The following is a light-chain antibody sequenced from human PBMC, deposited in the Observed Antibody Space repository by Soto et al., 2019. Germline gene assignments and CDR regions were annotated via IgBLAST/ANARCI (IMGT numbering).Light chain of an antibody. V-gene: IGKV3-20*01. J-gene: IGKJ1*01. CDR1: QSVSNNY. Sequence: EIVLTQSPGTLSLSPGERATLSCRASQSVSNNYLAWYQQKPGQAPRLLIYGASNRATGIPDRFSGSGSGTDFTLTISRLEPEDCAVYYCQQYGSSGTVGQGTKVDSK. CDR2: GAS. CDR3: QQYGSSGT.